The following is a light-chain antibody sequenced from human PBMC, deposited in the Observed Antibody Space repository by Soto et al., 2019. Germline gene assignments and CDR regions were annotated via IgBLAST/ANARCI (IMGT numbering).Light chain of an antibody. V-gene: IGKV3-20*01. J-gene: IGKJ1*01. CDR3: QQYLRSPRT. Sequence: EIVLTQSPGTLSLSPGERATLSCRASQSVSSNYLVWYQQKPGQAPRLLIYGASSRATGIPDRFSGSASGTDFTLTISRLEPEDFAVYYCQQYLRSPRTFGQGTKVDIK. CDR1: QSVSSNY. CDR2: GAS.